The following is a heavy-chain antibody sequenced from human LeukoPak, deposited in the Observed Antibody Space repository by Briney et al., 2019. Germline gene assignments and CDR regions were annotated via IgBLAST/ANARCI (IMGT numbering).Heavy chain of an antibody. CDR3: ARYYDSSGYDSIPPHNWFDP. J-gene: IGHJ5*02. Sequence: SETLSLTCTVSGGSISSYYWSWIRQPPGKGLEWIGYIYYSGSTNYNPSLKSRVTISVDTSKNQFSLKLSSVTAADTAVYYCARYYDSSGYDSIPPHNWFDPWGQGTLVTVSS. V-gene: IGHV4-59*01. D-gene: IGHD3-22*01. CDR2: IYYSGST. CDR1: GGSISSYY.